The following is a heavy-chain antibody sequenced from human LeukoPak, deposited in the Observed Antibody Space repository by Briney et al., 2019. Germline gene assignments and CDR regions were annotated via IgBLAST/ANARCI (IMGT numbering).Heavy chain of an antibody. Sequence: GGSLRLSCAASGFTFSSYAMSWVRQAPGKGLEWVSAISGSGGSTYYADSVKGRFTIYRDNCKNTLYLQMNSLRAEDTAVYYCAKDGRFSTYYYDSSGYPPAWGQGTLVTVSS. CDR3: AKDGRFSTYYYDSSGYPPA. CDR1: GFTFSSYA. V-gene: IGHV3-23*01. D-gene: IGHD3-22*01. CDR2: ISGSGGST. J-gene: IGHJ5*02.